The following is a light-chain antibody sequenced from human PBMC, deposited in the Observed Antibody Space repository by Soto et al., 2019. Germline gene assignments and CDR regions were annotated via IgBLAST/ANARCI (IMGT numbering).Light chain of an antibody. J-gene: IGKJ1*01. CDR1: QSIGNY. CDR2: ATS. CDR3: QQYGRSSGT. V-gene: IGKV3-11*01. Sequence: EVVLTQSPATLSLSPGEGATLSCRASQSIGNYLAWYQQKPGQAPRLLIYATSNRATGIPARFSGSGSGTDFTLTISSLEPEDSAVYYCQQYGRSSGTFGQGTKVDIK.